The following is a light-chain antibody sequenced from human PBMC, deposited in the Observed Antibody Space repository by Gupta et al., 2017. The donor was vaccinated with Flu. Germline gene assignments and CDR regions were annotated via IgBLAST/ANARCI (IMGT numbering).Light chain of an antibody. CDR3: QQSYSNT. V-gene: IGKV1-39*01. CDR1: QSISNF. CDR2: AAS. J-gene: IGKJ5*01. Sequence: DIQVTQSPSSLSASVGDRVTITCRASQSISNFLNWYQQKPGKAPKVLIYAASSLQSGVPSRFSGSGSGTDFPLTIRSLQPEDFATYYCQQSYSNTFGQGTRLEIK.